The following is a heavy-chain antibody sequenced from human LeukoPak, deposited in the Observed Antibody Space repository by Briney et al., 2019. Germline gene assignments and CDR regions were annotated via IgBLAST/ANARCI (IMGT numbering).Heavy chain of an antibody. CDR1: GYTFTGYY. J-gene: IGHJ6*03. V-gene: IGHV1-69*06. Sequence: SVKVSCKASGYTFTGYYIHWLRQAPGQGLEWMGGTIPTFGTANYEKTLTARVTITADKATSTAYMELSSLRSDDTAVYYCARGDKYYYYCMDVWGKGTTVTISS. CDR3: ARGDKYYYYCMDV. D-gene: IGHD5-24*01. CDR2: TIPTFGTA.